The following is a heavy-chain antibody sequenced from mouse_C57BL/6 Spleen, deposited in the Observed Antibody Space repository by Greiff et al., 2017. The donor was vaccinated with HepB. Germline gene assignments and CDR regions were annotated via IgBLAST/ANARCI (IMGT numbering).Heavy chain of an antibody. Sequence: VQLQQPGPVLVKPGASVKMSCKASGYTFTDYYMNWVKQSHGKSLEWIGVINPYNGGTSYNQKFKGKATLTVDKSSSTAYMELNSLTSEDSAVYYCARGDIAPYYYAMDYWGQGTSVTVSS. CDR2: INPYNGGT. J-gene: IGHJ4*01. V-gene: IGHV1-19*01. CDR3: ARGDIAPYYYAMDY. CDR1: GYTFTDYY.